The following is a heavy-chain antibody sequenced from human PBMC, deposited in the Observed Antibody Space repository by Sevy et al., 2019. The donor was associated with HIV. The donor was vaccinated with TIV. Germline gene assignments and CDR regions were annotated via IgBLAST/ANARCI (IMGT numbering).Heavy chain of an antibody. J-gene: IGHJ6*03. D-gene: IGHD7-27*01. CDR2: IWYDGSNK. Sequence: GGSLRLSCAASGFTFSSYGMHWVRQAPGKGLEWVALIWYDGSNKEYADSVKGRFTISRDNSKNTLYLQMNSLRAEDTAVYKCAKDQLKLGATYYMDVWGKGTTVTVSS. CDR3: AKDQLKLGATYYMDV. CDR1: GFTFSSYG. V-gene: IGHV3-33*06.